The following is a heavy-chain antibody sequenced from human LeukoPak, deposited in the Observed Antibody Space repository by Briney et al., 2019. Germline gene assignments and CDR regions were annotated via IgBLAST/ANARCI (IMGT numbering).Heavy chain of an antibody. Sequence: SQTLSLTCAISGDSVSSNSAAWNWIRQSPSRGLEWLGRTYYRSKWYNDYAVSVKSRITINPDTSKNQFSLQLNSVTPEDTAVYYCARETYYYDSSGYADDAFDIWGQGTMVTVSS. J-gene: IGHJ3*02. V-gene: IGHV6-1*01. CDR2: TYYRSKWYN. CDR3: ARETYYYDSSGYADDAFDI. D-gene: IGHD3-22*01. CDR1: GDSVSSNSAA.